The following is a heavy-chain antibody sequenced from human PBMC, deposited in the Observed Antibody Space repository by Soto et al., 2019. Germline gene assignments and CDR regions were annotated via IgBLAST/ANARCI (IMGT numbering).Heavy chain of an antibody. Sequence: ASVKVSCKASGYTFTSYAMHWVRQAPGQRLEWMGWINAGNGNTKYSQKFQGRVTITRDTSASTAYMELSSLRSEDTAVYYCARAYYYGSGSLYNWFDPWGQGTLVTVSS. CDR1: GYTFTSYA. V-gene: IGHV1-3*01. CDR3: ARAYYYGSGSLYNWFDP. CDR2: INAGNGNT. J-gene: IGHJ5*02. D-gene: IGHD3-10*01.